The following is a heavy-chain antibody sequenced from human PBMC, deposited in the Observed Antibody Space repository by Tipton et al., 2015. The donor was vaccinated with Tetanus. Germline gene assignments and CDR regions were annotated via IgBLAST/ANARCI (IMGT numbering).Heavy chain of an antibody. Sequence: GSLRLSCVASGFTFSSHMMNWVRQAPGKGLEWVSSISSTSSYIYYEDSMKGRFTISRDNAKNSVFLHMASLRAEDTAVYYCARLDNHASDYWGQGSLVTVSS. J-gene: IGHJ4*02. CDR3: ARLDNHASDY. CDR1: GFTFSSHM. D-gene: IGHD1-14*01. CDR2: ISSTSSYI. V-gene: IGHV3-21*01.